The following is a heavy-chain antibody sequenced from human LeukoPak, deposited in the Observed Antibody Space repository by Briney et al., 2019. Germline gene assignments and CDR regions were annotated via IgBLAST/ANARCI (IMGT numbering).Heavy chain of an antibody. D-gene: IGHD3-10*01. CDR2: ISGSDRST. Sequence: PGGSLRLSCAASGFTFSSCAMSWVRQAPGKGLEWVSAISGSDRSTYYADSVKGRFTISRDNSKNTLYMQMNSLRAEDTAVYYCAKDDDGSGSYPSFHYWGQGTLVTVSS. CDR3: AKDDDGSGSYPSFHY. V-gene: IGHV3-23*01. J-gene: IGHJ4*02. CDR1: GFTFSSCA.